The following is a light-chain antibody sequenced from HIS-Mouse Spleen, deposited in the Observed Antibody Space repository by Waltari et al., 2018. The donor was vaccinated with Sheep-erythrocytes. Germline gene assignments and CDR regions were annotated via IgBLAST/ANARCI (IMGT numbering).Light chain of an antibody. J-gene: IGLJ1*01. CDR1: SSDVGGYNY. Sequence: QSALTQPRSVSGSPGQSVTISCTGTSSDVGGYNYVSWYQQHPVKAPKLMIYDVSKRPSAFPDRFSGSKSGNTASLTISGLQAEDEADYYCCSYAGSYNHVFATGTKVTVL. CDR2: DVS. V-gene: IGLV2-11*01. CDR3: CSYAGSYNHV.